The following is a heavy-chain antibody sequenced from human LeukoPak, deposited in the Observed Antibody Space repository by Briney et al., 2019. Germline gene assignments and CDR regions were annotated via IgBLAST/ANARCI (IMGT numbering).Heavy chain of an antibody. V-gene: IGHV1-18*04. CDR1: GYTFTGYY. CDR3: AREPSIYGDYPPLAEYFQH. Sequence: GASVKVSCKASGYTFTGYYMHWVRQAPGQGLEWMGWISAYNGNTNYAQKLQGRVTMTTDTSTSTAYMELRSLRSDDTAVYYCAREPSIYGDYPPLAEYFQHWGQGTLVTVSS. D-gene: IGHD4-17*01. J-gene: IGHJ1*01. CDR2: ISAYNGNT.